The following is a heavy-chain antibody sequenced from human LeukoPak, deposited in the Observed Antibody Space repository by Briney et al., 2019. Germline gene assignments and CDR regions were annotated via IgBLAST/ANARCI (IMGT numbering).Heavy chain of an antibody. CDR1: GFTFSHYG. V-gene: IGHV3-33*06. Sequence: PGGSLRLSCAASGFTFSHYGMRWVRQAPGAGLEWVAVIWSDGSDKYYAKSVKGRFTISRDNPKNSLSLQMNSLRAEDTAVYYCVKDAQRGFDYSNSLQNWGQGILVTVSS. CDR2: IWSDGSDK. CDR3: VKDAQRGFDYSNSLQN. J-gene: IGHJ1*01. D-gene: IGHD4-11*01.